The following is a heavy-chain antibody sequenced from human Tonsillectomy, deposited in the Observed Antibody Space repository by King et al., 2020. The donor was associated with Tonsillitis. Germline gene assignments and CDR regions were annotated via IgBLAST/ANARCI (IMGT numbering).Heavy chain of an antibody. D-gene: IGHD2-15*01. CDR2: IRSKADGGTT. Sequence: VQLVESGGGLVQPGRSLRLSCTASGFTFGDYAMSWVRQAPGKGLEWVGFIRSKADGGTTEYAASVKGRFTISRDDSKSIAYLQMNSLKTEDTAVYYGTREDIVVVVAAPPYFDYWGQGTLVTVSS. CDR1: GFTFGDYA. CDR3: TREDIVVVVAAPPYFDY. V-gene: IGHV3-49*04. J-gene: IGHJ4*02.